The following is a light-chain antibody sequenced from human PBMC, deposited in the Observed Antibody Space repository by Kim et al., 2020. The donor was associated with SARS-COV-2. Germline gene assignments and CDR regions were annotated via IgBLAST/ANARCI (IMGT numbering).Light chain of an antibody. CDR3: QQYGSSPRT. CDR1: QSVSSSY. CDR2: GAS. V-gene: IGKV3-20*01. J-gene: IGKJ2*01. Sequence: LSPGERATLSGRASQSVSSSYLALYQQKPGQAPRLLIYGASSRATGIPDRFSGSGSGTDFTLTISRLEPEDFAVYYWQQYGSSPRTFGQGTKLEIK.